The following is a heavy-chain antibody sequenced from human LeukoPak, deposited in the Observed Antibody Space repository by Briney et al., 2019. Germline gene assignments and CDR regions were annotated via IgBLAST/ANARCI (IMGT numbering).Heavy chain of an antibody. V-gene: IGHV4-34*01. CDR2: INHSGST. J-gene: IGHJ4*02. CDR1: GGSFSGYY. D-gene: IGHD6-19*01. CDR3: ARQIGKVAGKGLWHNYFDY. Sequence: SEILSLTCAVYGGSFSGYYWSWIRQPPGKGLEWIGEINHSGSTNYNPSLKSRVTISVDTSKNQFSLKLSSVTAADTAVYYCARQIGKVAGKGLWHNYFDYWGQGTLVTVSS.